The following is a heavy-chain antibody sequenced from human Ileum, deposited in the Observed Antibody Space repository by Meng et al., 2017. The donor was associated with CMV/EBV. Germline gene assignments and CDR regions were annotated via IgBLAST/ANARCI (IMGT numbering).Heavy chain of an antibody. CDR1: GFTFSNYD. V-gene: IGHV3-33*03. D-gene: IGHD4-17*01. Sequence: LRLSCTASGFTFSNYDMHWVRQAPGKGLGWVASIRYDGSDKKYIDSVKGRYTISRDNSKRMLYLQMDSLRAEDAAVYYCAKDDYGVDYWGQGTLVTVSS. J-gene: IGHJ4*02. CDR2: IRYDGSDK. CDR3: AKDDYGVDY.